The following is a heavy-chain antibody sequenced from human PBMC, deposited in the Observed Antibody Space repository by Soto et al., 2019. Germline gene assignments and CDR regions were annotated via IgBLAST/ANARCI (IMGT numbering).Heavy chain of an antibody. J-gene: IGHJ3*02. D-gene: IGHD2-15*01. Sequence: ASVKVSCKASGGTFSSYTISWVRQAPGQGLEWMGRIIPILGIANYAQKFQGRVTITADKSTSTAYMELSSLRSEDTAVYYCAYVGVVAATDERFEFDSWGQGTMVTVSS. CDR1: GGTFSSYT. V-gene: IGHV1-69*02. CDR2: IIPILGIA. CDR3: AYVGVVAATDERFEFDS.